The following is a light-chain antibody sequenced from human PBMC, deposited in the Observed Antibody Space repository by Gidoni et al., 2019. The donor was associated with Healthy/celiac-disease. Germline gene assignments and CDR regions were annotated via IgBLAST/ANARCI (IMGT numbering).Light chain of an antibody. CDR3: QQYNNWPPFT. Sequence: ELVLQPPPAPLSVSSGERTTPTCRASQSVISNLAWYQQKPGQAPRLLIYGASTRVTGSPARCSGSGSGTEVTLTIISLQYEDFAVYYCQQYNNWPPFTFGQGTKLEIK. CDR2: GAS. J-gene: IGKJ2*01. V-gene: IGKV3-15*01. CDR1: QSVISN.